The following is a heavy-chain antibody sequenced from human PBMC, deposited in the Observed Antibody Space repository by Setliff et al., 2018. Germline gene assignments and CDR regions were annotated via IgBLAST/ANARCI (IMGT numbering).Heavy chain of an antibody. Sequence: SVKVSCKVSGGSFSSSPISWVRQAPGQGLEWMGGFIPIFASPNYAQKFYGRVTITADESTSTAYMELRSLRSDDTAVYFCARVTYCGGDCYSFDYWGQGTLVTVSS. V-gene: IGHV1-69*13. CDR2: FIPIFASP. CDR3: ARVTYCGGDCYSFDY. D-gene: IGHD2-21*01. J-gene: IGHJ4*02. CDR1: GGSFSSSP.